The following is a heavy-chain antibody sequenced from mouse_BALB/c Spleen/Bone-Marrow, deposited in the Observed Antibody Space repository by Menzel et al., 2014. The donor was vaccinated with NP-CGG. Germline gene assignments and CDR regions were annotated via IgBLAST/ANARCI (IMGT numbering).Heavy chain of an antibody. V-gene: IGHV1-9*01. Sequence: QVQLQQSGAELMKPGASVKISCKATGYTFSTYWIEWVKQRPGHGLEWIGEILPGNGNTDYNEKFKGKATFTADTSSNTAYMQLSSLTSEDSAVFYCARHGSSGFGYWGQGTALTVSS. CDR3: ARHGSSGFGY. CDR1: GYTFSTYW. J-gene: IGHJ2*01. D-gene: IGHD1-1*01. CDR2: ILPGNGNT.